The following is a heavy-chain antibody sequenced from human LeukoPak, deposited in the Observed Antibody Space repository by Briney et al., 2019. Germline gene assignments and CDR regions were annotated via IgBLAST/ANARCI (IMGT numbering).Heavy chain of an antibody. CDR3: ATGSGSYPWDHYYYYGMDV. Sequence: ASVKVPCKASGYTFTGYYMHWVRQAPGQGLEWMGWINPNSGGTNYAQKFQGWVTMTRDTSISTAYMELSRLRSDDTAVYYCATGSGSYPWDHYYYYGMDVWGQGTTVTVSS. D-gene: IGHD3-10*01. V-gene: IGHV1-2*04. J-gene: IGHJ6*02. CDR2: INPNSGGT. CDR1: GYTFTGYY.